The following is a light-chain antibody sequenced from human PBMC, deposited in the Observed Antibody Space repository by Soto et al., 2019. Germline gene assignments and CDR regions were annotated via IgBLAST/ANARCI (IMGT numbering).Light chain of an antibody. CDR3: SSYTSSSSLYV. Sequence: QSALTQPASVSGSPGQSITISCTGTSGDVGGYNYVSWYQQHPGKAPKLMIYEVTNRPSGVSNRFSGSKSANTASLTISGLQAEDEADYYCSSYTSSSSLYVFGTGTKVTVL. CDR1: SGDVGGYNY. CDR2: EVT. V-gene: IGLV2-14*01. J-gene: IGLJ1*01.